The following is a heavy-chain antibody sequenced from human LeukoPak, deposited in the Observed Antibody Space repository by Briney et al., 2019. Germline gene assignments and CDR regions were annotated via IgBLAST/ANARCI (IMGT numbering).Heavy chain of an antibody. Sequence: SQTLSPTCAISGDSVSSNSAAWSWIRQSPSRGLEWRGRTCYRSKSYNDYSVSVKSRITINPDTYNKPFSLQLNYVTPEDTAVYYCARARLESGSYYVHYWGQGTLVTVSS. D-gene: IGHD1-26*01. V-gene: IGHV6-1*01. CDR1: GDSVSSNSAA. CDR2: TCYRSKSYN. J-gene: IGHJ4*02. CDR3: ARARLESGSYYVHY.